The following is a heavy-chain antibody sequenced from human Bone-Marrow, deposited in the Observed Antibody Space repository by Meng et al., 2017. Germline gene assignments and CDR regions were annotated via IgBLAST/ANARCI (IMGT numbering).Heavy chain of an antibody. J-gene: IGHJ4*01. CDR3: ARDLRIVGATVLGY. V-gene: IGHV3-30*04. CDR2: ISYDGSNK. Sequence: GESLKISCAASGFTFSSYAMHWVRQAPGKGLEWVAVISYDGSNKYYADSVKGRFTISRDNSKNTLYLQMNSLRAEDTAVYYCARDLRIVGATVLGYWGQGKLV. D-gene: IGHD1-26*01. CDR1: GFTFSSYA.